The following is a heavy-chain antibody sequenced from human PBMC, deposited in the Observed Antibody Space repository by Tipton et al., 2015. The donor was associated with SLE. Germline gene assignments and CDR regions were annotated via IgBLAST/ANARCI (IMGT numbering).Heavy chain of an antibody. J-gene: IGHJ4*02. CDR1: GYTFANYW. Sequence: QLVQSGGELKEPGESLKISCKGSGYTFANYWIVWVRQMPGKGLEWMGIIYAGDSNTRYSPSFQGQVTMSVDESIRTAYLQWNSLTASDTAMYYCAKGTTEGGFDYWGQGTLVTVSS. CDR3: AKGTTEGGFDY. CDR2: IYAGDSNT. V-gene: IGHV5-51*03. D-gene: IGHD1-1*01.